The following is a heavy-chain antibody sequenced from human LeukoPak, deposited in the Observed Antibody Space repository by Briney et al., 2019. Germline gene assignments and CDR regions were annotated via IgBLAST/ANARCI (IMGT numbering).Heavy chain of an antibody. CDR1: GGSISSYY. CDR2: IYYSGRT. J-gene: IGHJ5*02. CDR3: ARGGYYGSGNDFRFNR. V-gene: IGHV4-59*01. Sequence: PSETLSLTCTVSGGSISSYYWSWIRQPPGKGLEWMGYIYYSGRTNYKHSPKSRATISVDTTKNPFSLKLSSVTTADTAVNYCARGGYYGSGNDFRFNRAGQGTLVTVSS. D-gene: IGHD3-10*01.